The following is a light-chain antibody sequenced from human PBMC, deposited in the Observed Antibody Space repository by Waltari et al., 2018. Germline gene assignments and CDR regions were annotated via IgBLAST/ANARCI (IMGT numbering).Light chain of an antibody. V-gene: IGKV1-16*02. CDR1: QGISNH. CDR2: GAS. J-gene: IGKJ3*01. CDR3: QQYTDYPFT. Sequence: DIVMTQSPSSLSASVGDRVTITCRASQGISNHLAWFQQKPGKAPKSLIYGASSLQSGVSSKFSGSGSGTDFTLTINSLHSEDFATYYCQQYTDYPFTFGPGTKVDIK.